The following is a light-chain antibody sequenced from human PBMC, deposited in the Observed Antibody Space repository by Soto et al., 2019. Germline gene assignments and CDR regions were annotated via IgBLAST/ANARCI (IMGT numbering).Light chain of an antibody. V-gene: IGKV1-17*01. Sequence: DIQMTQSPSSLSASVGGRVTITCRASQDIGTSLDWFQQKPGTAPKRLIYTISDLQSGVPSRFSGGGSGTEFTLTISSLQPEDSGTDYRLQHYDFPYTFGPGTKVHV. CDR2: TIS. J-gene: IGKJ3*01. CDR3: LQHYDFPYT. CDR1: QDIGTS.